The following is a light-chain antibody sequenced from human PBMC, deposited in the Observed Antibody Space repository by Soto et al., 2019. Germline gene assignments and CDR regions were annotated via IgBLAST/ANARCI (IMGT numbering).Light chain of an antibody. CDR3: QQSYSTPWT. Sequence: DIQMTQSPSSLSASVGDRVTITCRPSQSINNYLNWYQQKPGNAPKLLIYGISSLHGGVPLRFSGSGSGTDFTLTISSLEPEDSATYYCQQSYSTPWTFDQGTKVEIK. V-gene: IGKV1-39*01. CDR1: QSINNY. CDR2: GIS. J-gene: IGKJ1*01.